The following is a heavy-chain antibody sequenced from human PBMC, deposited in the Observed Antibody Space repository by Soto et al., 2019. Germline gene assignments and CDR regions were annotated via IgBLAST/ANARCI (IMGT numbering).Heavy chain of an antibody. J-gene: IGHJ6*02. V-gene: IGHV4-39*01. Sequence: PSETLSLTCTVSGGSISSSSYYWGWIRQPPGKGLEWAGTIYYSGSTYYNPSLESRVIISVDTSKNQFSLKLSSVTASDAAVYYCAGSGYYHNGGMDVWSQGTTDTGSS. CDR2: IYYSGST. D-gene: IGHD3-22*01. CDR1: GGSISSSSYY. CDR3: AGSGYYHNGGMDV.